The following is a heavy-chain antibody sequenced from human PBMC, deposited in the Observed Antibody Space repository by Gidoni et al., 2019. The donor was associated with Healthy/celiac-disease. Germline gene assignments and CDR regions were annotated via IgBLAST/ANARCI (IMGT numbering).Heavy chain of an antibody. J-gene: IGHJ6*02. Sequence: EVQLVESGGGLVQPGGSLRLSCAASGFPFSSYSMNWVRQAPGKGLEWVSYISSSSSTIYYADSVKGRFTISRDNAKNSLYLQMNSLRDEDTAVYYCARAFMTTVTTYYYYYGMDVWGQGTTVTVSS. D-gene: IGHD4-17*01. V-gene: IGHV3-48*02. CDR2: ISSSSSTI. CDR1: GFPFSSYS. CDR3: ARAFMTTVTTYYYYYGMDV.